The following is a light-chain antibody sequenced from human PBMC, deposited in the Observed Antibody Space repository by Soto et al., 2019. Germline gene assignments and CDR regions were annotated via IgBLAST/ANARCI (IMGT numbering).Light chain of an antibody. V-gene: IGKV1-39*01. Sequence: DIQMTQSPSSLSASVGDRVTITCRASQSISNYLNWYQQRPGKAPNLLIYATSNLQSEVPSRFSGSGSGTDFTLTISSLQPEDFATYYCQQSYSIPHTFGQGTNLEIK. J-gene: IGKJ2*01. CDR2: ATS. CDR1: QSISNY. CDR3: QQSYSIPHT.